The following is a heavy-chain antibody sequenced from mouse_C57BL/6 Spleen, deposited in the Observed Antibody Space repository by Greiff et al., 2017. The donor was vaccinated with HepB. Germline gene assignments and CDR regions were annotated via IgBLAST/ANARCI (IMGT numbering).Heavy chain of an antibody. CDR3: ARGGAYGSSSY. J-gene: IGHJ3*01. Sequence: EVQLQQSGPELVKPGASVKISCKASGYTFTDYYMNWVKQSHGKSLEWIGDINPNTGGTSYNQKVKGKATLTVDKSYSTPYMELRSLKSEYSAVYYCARGGAYGSSSYWGQGTLVTVSA. D-gene: IGHD1-1*01. V-gene: IGHV1-26*01. CDR2: INPNTGGT. CDR1: GYTFTDYY.